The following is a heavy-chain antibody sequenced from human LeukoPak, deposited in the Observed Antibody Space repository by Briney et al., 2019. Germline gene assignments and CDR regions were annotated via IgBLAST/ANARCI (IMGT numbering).Heavy chain of an antibody. V-gene: IGHV1-2*02. CDR1: GYSFTDYY. CDR3: ARAGVWDYSDSSGYHNGAFDI. J-gene: IGHJ3*02. Sequence: ASVKVSCKASGYSFTDYYIHWVRQAPGQGLEWMGWINPNSGGTNYAQKFQGRVTMTRDTSISTAYMELSRLRSDDTAVYYCARAGVWDYSDSSGYHNGAFDIWGQGTMVTVSS. D-gene: IGHD3-22*01. CDR2: INPNSGGT.